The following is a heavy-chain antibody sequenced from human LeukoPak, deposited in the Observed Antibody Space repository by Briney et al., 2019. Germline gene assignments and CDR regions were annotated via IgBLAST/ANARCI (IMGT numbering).Heavy chain of an antibody. Sequence: GGSLRHACAASGFTFSSDAMSWVRQAPGKGLGWVSAISGSGGSTYYAGSVKGRFTISRDKSKNTLYLQMNSVRAEDTAVYYCAKDLDSSGYYPGYWGQGTLVTVSS. CDR3: AKDLDSSGYYPGY. D-gene: IGHD3-22*01. CDR1: GFTFSSDA. V-gene: IGHV3-23*01. CDR2: ISGSGGST. J-gene: IGHJ4*02.